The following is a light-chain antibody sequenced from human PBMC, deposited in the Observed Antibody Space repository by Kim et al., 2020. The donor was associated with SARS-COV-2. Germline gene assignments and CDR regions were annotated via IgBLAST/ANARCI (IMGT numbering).Light chain of an antibody. J-gene: IGKJ1*01. CDR3: QQYGSSPRT. CDR2: GAS. Sequence: PGERATLSCRASQSISSNYLAWYQQKPGQAPRLLIYGASSRATGIPDRFSGSGSGTDFTLTISRLEPEDFAVYYCQQYGSSPRTFGQGTKVDIK. V-gene: IGKV3-20*01. CDR1: QSISSNY.